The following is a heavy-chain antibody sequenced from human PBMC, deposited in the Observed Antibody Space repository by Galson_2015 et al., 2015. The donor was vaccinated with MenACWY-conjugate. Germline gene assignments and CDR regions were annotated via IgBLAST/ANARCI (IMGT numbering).Heavy chain of an antibody. J-gene: IGHJ4*02. CDR3: ARYGCGYALPLDF. CDR1: GFIFSNYW. Sequence: SLRLSCAASGFIFSNYWMTWVRQAPGKGLEWVASIKHDGSEIYYVDSMKGRFSISRDNAKNSLYLQMNTLRAEDTAVYYCARYGCGYALPLDFWGQGTLATVSS. V-gene: IGHV3-7*03. D-gene: IGHD5-18*01. CDR2: IKHDGSEI.